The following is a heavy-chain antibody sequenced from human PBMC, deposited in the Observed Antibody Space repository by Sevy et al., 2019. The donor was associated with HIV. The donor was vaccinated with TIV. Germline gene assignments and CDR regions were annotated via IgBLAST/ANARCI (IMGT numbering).Heavy chain of an antibody. Sequence: GGSLRLSCAASGFMFSNYWMSWVRQAPGKGLEWVANIKQDGSEKYYVDSVKGRFTISRDKAKKSLYLQMNSRRAEDTAVYYCARDNRGAFDYWGQGTLVTVSS. CDR2: IKQDGSEK. V-gene: IGHV3-7*01. CDR1: GFMFSNYW. J-gene: IGHJ4*02. D-gene: IGHD3-16*01. CDR3: ARDNRGAFDY.